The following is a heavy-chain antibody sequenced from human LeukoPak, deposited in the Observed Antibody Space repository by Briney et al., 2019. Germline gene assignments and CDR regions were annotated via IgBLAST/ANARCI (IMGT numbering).Heavy chain of an antibody. D-gene: IGHD3-10*01. V-gene: IGHV4-39*02. CDR3: TREGLGSLFYYGMDV. Sequence: SETLSLTCTVSGGSFTSSIYYWGWIRQPPGKGLEWIGSIYYNGSTYYNPSLKSRVTISVDTSKKQFSLKLSSVTAADSAVYYCTREGLGSLFYYGMDVWGQGTTVTVSS. CDR1: GGSFTSSIYY. CDR2: IYYNGST. J-gene: IGHJ6*02.